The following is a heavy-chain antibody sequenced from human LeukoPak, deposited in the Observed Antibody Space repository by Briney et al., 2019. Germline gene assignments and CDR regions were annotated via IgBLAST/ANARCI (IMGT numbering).Heavy chain of an antibody. D-gene: IGHD3-22*01. J-gene: IGHJ4*02. CDR2: IYYSGST. Sequence: PSQTLSLTCTVSGGSISSGDYYWSWIRQPPGKGLEWIGYIYYSGSTYYNPSLKSRVTISVDTSKNQFSLKLSSVTPADTAVYYCARTTYYYDSSGYYPLPFDYWGQGTLVTVSS. CDR3: ARTTYYYDSSGYYPLPFDY. CDR1: GGSISSGDYY. V-gene: IGHV4-30-4*08.